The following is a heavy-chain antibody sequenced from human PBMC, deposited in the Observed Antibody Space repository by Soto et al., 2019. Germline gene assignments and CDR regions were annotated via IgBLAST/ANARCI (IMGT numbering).Heavy chain of an antibody. V-gene: IGHV3-23*01. CDR2: ISNRGSDT. D-gene: IGHD6-13*01. CDR3: AKDTYSSSWYF. CDR1: GFTFINYA. Sequence: EVQLLESGGGLVQPGGSLRLSCAGFGFTFINYAMTWVRQAPGKGLEWVSSISNRGSDTYYVDSVKGRFTISRDNSKNTLYLQMNSLRAEDTAVYYCAKDTYSSSWYFWGQGTLVTVSS. J-gene: IGHJ4*02.